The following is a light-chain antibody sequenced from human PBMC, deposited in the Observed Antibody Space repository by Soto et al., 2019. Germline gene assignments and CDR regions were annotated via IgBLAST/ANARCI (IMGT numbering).Light chain of an antibody. J-gene: IGKJ5*01. CDR2: GAS. V-gene: IGKV2-28*01. CDR3: QQLDSMPIT. Sequence: DIVMTQSPLSLPVTPGEPASISCRSSQSLLHSNGYNYLDWYQQKPGQAPRLLIYGASSRATGIPDRFSGSGSGTDFVLTISSLQPEDSATYYCQQLDSMPITFGQGTRLEIK. CDR1: QSLLHSNGYNY.